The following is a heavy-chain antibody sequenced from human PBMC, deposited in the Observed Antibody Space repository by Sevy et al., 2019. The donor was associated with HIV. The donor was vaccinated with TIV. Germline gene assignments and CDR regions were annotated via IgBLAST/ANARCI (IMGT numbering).Heavy chain of an antibody. J-gene: IGHJ4*02. CDR1: GYTFTSYG. V-gene: IGHV1-18*03. CDR3: AISGRQQQETFDY. D-gene: IGHD6-13*01. CDR2: ISAYNGNT. Sequence: ASVKVSCKASGYTFTSYGISWVRQAPGQGLEWMGWISAYNGNTNYAQKLQGRVTMTTDTSTSTAYMELRSRRCDDMAGYYCAISGRQQQETFDYWGQGTLVTVSS.